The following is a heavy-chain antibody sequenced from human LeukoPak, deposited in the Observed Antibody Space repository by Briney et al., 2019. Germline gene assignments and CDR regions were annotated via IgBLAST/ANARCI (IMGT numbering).Heavy chain of an antibody. CDR3: AKAHQTYNYGSGPLEYFDY. J-gene: IGHJ4*02. D-gene: IGHD3-10*01. Sequence: GGSLRLSCAASGFTFSSYAMSWVRQAPGKGLEWVSAISGSGGSTYYADSVKGRFTISRDNSKNTLYLQMNSLRAEDTAVYYCAKAHQTYNYGSGPLEYFDYWGQGTLVTVSS. CDR1: GFTFSSYA. CDR2: ISGSGGST. V-gene: IGHV3-23*01.